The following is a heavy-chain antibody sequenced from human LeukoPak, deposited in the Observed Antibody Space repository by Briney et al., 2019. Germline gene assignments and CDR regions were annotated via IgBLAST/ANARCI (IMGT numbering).Heavy chain of an antibody. Sequence: GGSLRLSCAASGFSFSSYWMHWVRQAPGKGLVWVSSINSDGSKTTYADSVKGRFTISRDNAKNTLFLQMDSLRAEDTAVYYCAGELVTGSWGQGTLVTVSS. V-gene: IGHV3-74*01. J-gene: IGHJ5*02. CDR2: INSDGSKT. CDR1: GFSFSSYW. D-gene: IGHD4-23*01. CDR3: AGELVTGS.